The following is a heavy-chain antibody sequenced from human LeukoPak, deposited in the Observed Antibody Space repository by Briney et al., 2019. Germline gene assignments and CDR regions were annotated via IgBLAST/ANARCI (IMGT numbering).Heavy chain of an antibody. Sequence: SETLSLTCAVYGGSFSGYYWSWIRQPPGKGLEWIGEINHSGSTNCNPSLKSRVTISVDTSKNQFSLKLSSVTAADTAVYYCARNLRYCSSTSCSWGLYYYYYMDVWGKGTTVTVSS. V-gene: IGHV4-34*01. CDR1: GGSFSGYY. J-gene: IGHJ6*03. CDR3: ARNLRYCSSTSCSWGLYYYYYMDV. D-gene: IGHD2-2*01. CDR2: INHSGST.